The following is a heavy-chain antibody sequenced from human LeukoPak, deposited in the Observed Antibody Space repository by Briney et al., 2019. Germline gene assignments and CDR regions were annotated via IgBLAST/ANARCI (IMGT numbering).Heavy chain of an antibody. CDR1: GFTLSSYS. CDR3: ARDQSDYGDYFDY. Sequence: GGSLRLSCAASGFTLSSYSMTWGRQAPGKGLEWLSYISRRSSTIYYADSVKGRFTISRDNAKNSLYLQMNSLRDEDTAVYYCARDQSDYGDYFDYWGQGTLVTVSS. D-gene: IGHD4-17*01. J-gene: IGHJ4*02. CDR2: ISRRSSTI. V-gene: IGHV3-48*02.